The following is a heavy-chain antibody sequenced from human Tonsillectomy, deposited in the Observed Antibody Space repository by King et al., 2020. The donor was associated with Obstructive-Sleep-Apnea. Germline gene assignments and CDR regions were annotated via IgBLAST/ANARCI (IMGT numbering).Heavy chain of an antibody. CDR3: AKAPTIAAAEVFDY. Sequence: VQLVEPGGGLVQPGRSLRLSCAASGFTFDDYAMHWVRQAPGKGLEWVSGISWNSGSIGYADSVKGRFTISRDNAKNSLYLQMNSLRAEDTALYYCAKAPTIAAAEVFDYWGQGTLVTVSS. J-gene: IGHJ4*02. V-gene: IGHV3-9*01. D-gene: IGHD6-13*01. CDR2: ISWNSGSI. CDR1: GFTFDDYA.